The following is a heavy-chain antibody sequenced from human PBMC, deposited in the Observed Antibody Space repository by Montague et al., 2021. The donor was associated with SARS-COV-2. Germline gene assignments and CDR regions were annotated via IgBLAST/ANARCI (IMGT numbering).Heavy chain of an antibody. V-gene: IGHV4-59*01. CDR3: ARMGVQHAGMDC. J-gene: IGHJ6*02. CDR2: IYYTRST. Sequence: SETLSLTCTVSGGSISSYYWYSFGQSPRKSLEWIGYIYYTRSTSYYTPSNSRVFISVDTSINQFSLMLTSVTAADTAVYYCARMGVQHAGMDCWGQGTTVTVSS. CDR1: GGSISSYY. D-gene: IGHD1-26*01.